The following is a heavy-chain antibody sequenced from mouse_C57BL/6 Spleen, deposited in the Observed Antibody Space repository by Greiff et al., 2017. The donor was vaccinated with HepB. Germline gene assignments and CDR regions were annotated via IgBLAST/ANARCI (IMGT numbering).Heavy chain of an antibody. CDR1: GYAFSSSW. CDR3: ARSLGGSSGYNYYAMDY. D-gene: IGHD3-2*02. J-gene: IGHJ4*01. Sequence: VQLQQSGPELVKPGASVKISCKASGYAFSSSWMNWVKQRPGKGLEWIGRIYPGDGDTNYNGKFKGKATLTADKSSSTAYMQLSSLTSEDSAVYVCARSLGGSSGYNYYAMDYWGQGTSVTVSS. V-gene: IGHV1-82*01. CDR2: IYPGDGDT.